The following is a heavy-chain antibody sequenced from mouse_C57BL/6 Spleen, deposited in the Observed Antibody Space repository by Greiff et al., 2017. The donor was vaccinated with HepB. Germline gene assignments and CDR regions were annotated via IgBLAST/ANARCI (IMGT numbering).Heavy chain of an antibody. Sequence: VMLVESGPGLVQPSQSLSITCTVSGFSLTSYGVHWVRQSPGKGLEWLGVIWSGGSTDYNAAFISRLSISKDNSKSQVFFKMNSLQADDTAIYYCASLTGTPFAYWGQGTLVTVSA. V-gene: IGHV2-2*01. CDR1: GFSLTSYG. D-gene: IGHD4-1*01. CDR3: ASLTGTPFAY. CDR2: IWSGGST. J-gene: IGHJ3*01.